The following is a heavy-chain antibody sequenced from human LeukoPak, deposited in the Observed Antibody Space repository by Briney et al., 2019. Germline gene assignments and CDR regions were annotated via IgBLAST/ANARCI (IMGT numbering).Heavy chain of an antibody. CDR1: GLTVGSNY. J-gene: IGHJ4*02. CDR3: ARVAEIQLWLRSAFDY. D-gene: IGHD5-18*01. V-gene: IGHV3-66*01. CDR2: IYSGGST. Sequence: PGGSLRLSCAASGLTVGSNYMSWVRQAPGKGLEWVSVIYSGGSTYYADSVKGRFTISRDNAKNSLYLQMNSLRDEDTAVYYCARVAEIQLWLRSAFDYWGQGTLVTVSS.